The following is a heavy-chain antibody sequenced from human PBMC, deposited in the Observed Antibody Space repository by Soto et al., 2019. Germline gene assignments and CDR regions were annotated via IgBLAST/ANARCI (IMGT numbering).Heavy chain of an antibody. CDR3: ARSSGVAAAGPFDY. V-gene: IGHV4-31*03. CDR1: GGSISSGGYY. CDR2: IYYSGSS. D-gene: IGHD6-13*01. Sequence: QVQLQESGPGLVKPSQTLSLTCTVSGGSISSGGYYWSWIRQHPGKGLEWIGYIYYSGSSYYNPSLKTRGTIPVDKSKKQFSLKLSSVTAADTAVYYCARSSGVAAAGPFDYWGQGTLVTVSS. J-gene: IGHJ4*02.